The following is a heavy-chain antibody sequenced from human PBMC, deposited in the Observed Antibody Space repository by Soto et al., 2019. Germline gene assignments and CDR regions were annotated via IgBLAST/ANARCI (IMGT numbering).Heavy chain of an antibody. Sequence: QVQLVESGGGVVQPGRSLRLSCAASGFTFSSYGMHWVRQAPGKGLEWVAVIWYDGSNKYYADSVKGRFTISRDNSKNTLYLQMNSRRAEDTAVYYCARRGDIVASDYWGQGTLVTVSS. D-gene: IGHD5-12*01. CDR2: IWYDGSNK. V-gene: IGHV3-33*01. J-gene: IGHJ4*02. CDR3: ARRGDIVASDY. CDR1: GFTFSSYG.